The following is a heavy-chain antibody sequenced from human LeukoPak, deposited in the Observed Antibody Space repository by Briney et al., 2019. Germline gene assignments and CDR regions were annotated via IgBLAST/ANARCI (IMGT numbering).Heavy chain of an antibody. V-gene: IGHV2-5*02. CDR1: GFSLSTSGVG. Sequence: ESGPTLMKPTQTLTLTCTFSGFSLSTSGVGVGWIRQPPGKALEWLALVYWDDDKRYSPSLKSSLTITKDTSKKQVVLTMTNMDPVDTATYYCAHKARIGAQFDYWGQGTLVTLSS. J-gene: IGHJ4*02. CDR2: VYWDDDK. D-gene: IGHD6-25*01. CDR3: AHKARIGAQFDY.